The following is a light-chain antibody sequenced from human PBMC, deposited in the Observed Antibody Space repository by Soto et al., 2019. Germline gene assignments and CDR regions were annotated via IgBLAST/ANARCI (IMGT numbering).Light chain of an antibody. CDR3: QQYGSSPS. V-gene: IGKV3-20*01. CDR1: QSVSGY. Sequence: EIVMTQSPATLSVSPGQRATLSCRASQSVSGYLAWFQQKPGQAPSLLIYDASNRATGIPDRFSGSGSGTDFTLTISRLEPEDFAVYYCQQYGSSPSFGQGIRPEIK. CDR2: DAS. J-gene: IGKJ5*01.